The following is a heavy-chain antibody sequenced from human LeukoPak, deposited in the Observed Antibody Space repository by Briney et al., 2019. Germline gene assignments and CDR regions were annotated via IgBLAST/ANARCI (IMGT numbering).Heavy chain of an antibody. Sequence: PSETLSLTCTVSGGSISSYYWSWIRQPPGKGLEWIGYIYYSGSTYYNPSLKSRVTMSVDTSKNQFSLKLSSVTAADTAVYYCARDSIVGALYFDYWGQGTLVTVSS. V-gene: IGHV4-59*12. D-gene: IGHD1-26*01. CDR2: IYYSGST. CDR3: ARDSIVGALYFDY. J-gene: IGHJ4*02. CDR1: GGSISSYY.